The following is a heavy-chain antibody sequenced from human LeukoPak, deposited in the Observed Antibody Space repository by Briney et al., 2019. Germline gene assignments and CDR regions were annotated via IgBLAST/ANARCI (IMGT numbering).Heavy chain of an antibody. CDR3: ARVIISYYYYYMDV. V-gene: IGHV4-39*01. J-gene: IGHJ6*03. D-gene: IGHD2/OR15-2a*01. Sequence: KASETLSLTCTVSGGSISSSSYFWGWIRQPPGKGLEWIASIYYSGSTFYNPSLKSRVTISVDTSKNQFSLKLSSVTAADTAVYYCARVIISYYYYYMDVWGKGTTVTVSS. CDR1: GGSISSSSYF. CDR2: IYYSGST.